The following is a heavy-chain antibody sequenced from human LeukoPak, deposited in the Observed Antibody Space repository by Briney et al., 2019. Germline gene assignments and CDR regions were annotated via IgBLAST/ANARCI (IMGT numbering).Heavy chain of an antibody. CDR1: GGSFSGYY. J-gene: IGHJ1*01. CDR3: ARGHSPVTTKVSYFQH. CDR2: INHSGST. V-gene: IGHV4-34*01. D-gene: IGHD4-17*01. Sequence: ASETLSLTCAVYGGSFSGYYWSWIRQPLGKGLEWIGEINHSGSTNYNPSLKSRVTILVNTSKNQFSLKLSSVTAADTAVYYCARGHSPVTTKVSYFQHWGQGTLVTVSS.